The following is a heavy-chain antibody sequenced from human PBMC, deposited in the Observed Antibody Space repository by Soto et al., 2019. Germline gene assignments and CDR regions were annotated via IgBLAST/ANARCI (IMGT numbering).Heavy chain of an antibody. CDR1: GGTFSSYA. CDR3: AREGYSSGWYPPYNWFEP. J-gene: IGHJ5*02. V-gene: IGHV1-69*13. CDR2: IIPIFGTA. Sequence: SVKVSCKASGGTFSSYAISLVRQAPGQGLEWMGGIIPIFGTANYAQKFQGRVTITADESTSTAYMELSSLRSEDTAVYYCAREGYSSGWYPPYNWFEPWGQGTLVTVSS. D-gene: IGHD6-19*01.